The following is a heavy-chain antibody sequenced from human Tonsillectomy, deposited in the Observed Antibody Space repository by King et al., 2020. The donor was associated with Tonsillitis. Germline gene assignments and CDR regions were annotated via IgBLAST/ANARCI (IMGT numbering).Heavy chain of an antibody. Sequence: VQLVESGAEVKKPGASVKVSCKASGYTFTSYDINWVRQATGQGLEWMGWMNPNSGNTGYAQKYKGRVTMTRNTSTSTAYMELSSLRSEDTAVYYCARRFLYDMDVWGQGTTVTVSS. CDR2: MNPNSGNT. D-gene: IGHD3-10*01. CDR3: ARRFLYDMDV. J-gene: IGHJ6*02. CDR1: GYTFTSYD. V-gene: IGHV1-8*01.